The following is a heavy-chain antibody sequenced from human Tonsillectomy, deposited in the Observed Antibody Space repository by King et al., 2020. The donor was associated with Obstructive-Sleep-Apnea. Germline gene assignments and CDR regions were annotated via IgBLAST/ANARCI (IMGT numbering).Heavy chain of an antibody. V-gene: IGHV4-4*02. CDR1: GGSISSSNW. D-gene: IGHD5-18*01. CDR3: AVRRGYSYGYAYNWFDP. CDR2: IYHSGST. J-gene: IGHJ5*02. Sequence: PLQESGPGLVKPSGTLSLTCAVSGGSISSSNWWSWVRQPPGKGLEWIGEIYHSGSTNYNPSLKSRVTISVDKSKNQFSLKLSSVTAADTAVYYCAVRRGYSYGYAYNWFDPWGQGTLVTVSS.